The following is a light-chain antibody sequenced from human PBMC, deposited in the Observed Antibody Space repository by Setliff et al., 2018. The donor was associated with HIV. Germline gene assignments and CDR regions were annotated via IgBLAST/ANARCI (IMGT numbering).Light chain of an antibody. J-gene: IGLJ2*01. CDR1: SSDIGGYTY. Sequence: ALTQPPSASGSPGQSVTISCTGTSSDIGGYTYVSWYQQHPGKAPKLVIYEVNKRPSGVPDRFSGSKSGNTASLTVSGLQAEDGADYYCSSYAGSNNLVFGGGTKVTVL. CDR2: EVN. V-gene: IGLV2-8*01. CDR3: SSYAGSNNLV.